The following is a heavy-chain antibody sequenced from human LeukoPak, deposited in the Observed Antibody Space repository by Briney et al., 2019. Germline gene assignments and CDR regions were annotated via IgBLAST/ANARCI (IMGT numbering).Heavy chain of an antibody. V-gene: IGHV4-38-2*02. CDR2: IYHSGST. Sequence: SETLSLTCTVSGYSISSGYYWGWIRQPPGKGLEWIGSIYHSGSTYYNPSLKSRVTISVDTSKNQFSLKLSSVTAADTAVYYCAREVQLERRWSYYYYYMDVWGKGTTVTVSS. D-gene: IGHD1-1*01. CDR3: AREVQLERRWSYYYYYMDV. J-gene: IGHJ6*03. CDR1: GYSISSGYY.